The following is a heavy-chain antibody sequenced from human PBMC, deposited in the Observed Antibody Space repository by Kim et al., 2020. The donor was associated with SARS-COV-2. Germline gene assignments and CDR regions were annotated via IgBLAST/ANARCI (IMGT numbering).Heavy chain of an antibody. V-gene: IGHV4-34*01. CDR3: AGGSYSSSWYGVRHWFDP. CDR1: GGSFSGYY. J-gene: IGHJ5*02. Sequence: SETLSLTCAVYGGSFSGYYWSWIRQPQGKGLEWIGEINHSGSTNYNPSLKSRVTISVDTSKNQFSLKLSSVTAADTAVYYCAGGSYSSSWYGVRHWFDPWGQGTLVTVSS. CDR2: INHSGST. D-gene: IGHD6-13*01.